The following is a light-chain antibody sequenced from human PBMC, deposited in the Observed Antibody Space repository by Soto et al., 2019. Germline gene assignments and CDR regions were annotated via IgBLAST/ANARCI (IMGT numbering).Light chain of an antibody. V-gene: IGLV4-60*03. CDR1: SGHGTSI. CDR3: ETWDSKTVV. J-gene: IGLJ2*01. Sequence: QSVLTQSSSASASLGSSVKLTCTLSSGHGTSIIAWHQQQPGKAPRYLMKIEGSGSYNKGSGVPGRFSGSSSGADRYLTISNLQSEDEADYYCETWDSKTVVFGGGTKVTVL. CDR2: IEGSGSY.